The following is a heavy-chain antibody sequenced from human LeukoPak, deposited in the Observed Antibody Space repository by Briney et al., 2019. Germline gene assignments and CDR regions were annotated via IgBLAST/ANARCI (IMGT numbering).Heavy chain of an antibody. Sequence: GGSLRLSCAASGFTVSSNYMSWVRQAPGKGLEWVSAISGSGVSTYYADSVKGRFTISRDNSKNTLFLQMNSLRFEDTAVYYCMKDRDVSDVWGKGTTVTVSS. J-gene: IGHJ6*04. CDR1: GFTVSSNY. CDR3: MKDRDVSDV. CDR2: ISGSGVST. V-gene: IGHV3-23*01.